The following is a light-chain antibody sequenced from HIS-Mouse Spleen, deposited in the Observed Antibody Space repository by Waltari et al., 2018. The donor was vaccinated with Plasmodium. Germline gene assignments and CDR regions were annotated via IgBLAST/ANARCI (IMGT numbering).Light chain of an antibody. CDR2: DAS. Sequence: IQMTQSPSSLSASLGDRVTFTCQASQDISNYLNWYQQKPGKAPKLLIYDASNLETGVPSRFSGSGSGTDFTFTISSLQPEDIATYYCQQYDNLPLTFGGGTKVEIK. CDR3: QQYDNLPLT. CDR1: QDISNY. V-gene: IGKV1-33*01. J-gene: IGKJ4*01.